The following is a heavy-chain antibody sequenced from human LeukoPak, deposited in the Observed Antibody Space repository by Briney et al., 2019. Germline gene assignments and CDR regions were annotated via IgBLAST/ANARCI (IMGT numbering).Heavy chain of an antibody. D-gene: IGHD1-26*01. Sequence: GGSLRLSCAASGFTFSTYGMHWVRQAPGKRLEWVAVTWYDGSYKYYGDSVKGRFTISRDNSKNTLYLQMASLRVEDTAVYYCARQFDGSHPNAFDIWGQGTMVAVSS. CDR2: TWYDGSYK. CDR1: GFTFSTYG. J-gene: IGHJ3*02. CDR3: ARQFDGSHPNAFDI. V-gene: IGHV3-33*01.